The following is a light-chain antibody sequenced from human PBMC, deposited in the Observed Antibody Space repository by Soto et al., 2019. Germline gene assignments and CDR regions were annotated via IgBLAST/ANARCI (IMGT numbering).Light chain of an antibody. CDR3: QQRSNWPLP. V-gene: IGKV3-11*01. CDR2: DAS. Sequence: EIVLTQSPATLSLSPGERATLSCRASQSVSSYLAWYQQKPGQAPRLLIYDASNSATGIPARFSGIGSGTDFTLTISSLEPEDFADYYCQQRSNWPLPFGGGTKVEIK. CDR1: QSVSSY. J-gene: IGKJ4*01.